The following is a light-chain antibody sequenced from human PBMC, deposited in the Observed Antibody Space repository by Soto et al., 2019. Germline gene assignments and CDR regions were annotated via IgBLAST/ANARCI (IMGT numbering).Light chain of an antibody. Sequence: DIQMTQSPSTLSGSVGDRVTITYRASQTIRSWLAWYQQKPGKAPKLLIYKASTLKSGVPSRFSGSGSGTEFTLTISSLQPDDFATYYCQHYNSYSEAFCQGTKVELK. CDR1: QTIRSW. CDR2: KAS. V-gene: IGKV1-5*03. CDR3: QHYNSYSEA. J-gene: IGKJ1*01.